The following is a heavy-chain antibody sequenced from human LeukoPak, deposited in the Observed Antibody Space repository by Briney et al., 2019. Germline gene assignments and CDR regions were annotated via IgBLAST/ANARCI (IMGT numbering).Heavy chain of an antibody. Sequence: GGSLRLSCAASGFTFSSYEMNWVRQAPGKGLEWVSHISSSGSSIYYADSVKGRFTISRDNAKNSLYLQMNSLRDEDTAVYYCARSTSAYSRNTFDIWGQGTMVTVSS. D-gene: IGHD3-22*01. CDR1: GFTFSSYE. CDR3: ARSTSAYSRNTFDI. CDR2: ISSSGSSI. J-gene: IGHJ3*02. V-gene: IGHV3-48*03.